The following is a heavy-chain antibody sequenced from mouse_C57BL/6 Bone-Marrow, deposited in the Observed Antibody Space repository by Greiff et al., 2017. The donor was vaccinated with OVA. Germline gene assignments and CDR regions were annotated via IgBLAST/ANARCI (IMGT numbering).Heavy chain of an antibody. V-gene: IGHV14-4*01. J-gene: IGHJ2*01. Sequence: EVKLQESGAELVRPGASVKLSCTASGFNIKDDYMHWVKQRPEQGLEWIGWIDPENGDTEYASKFQGKATITADTSSNTAYLQLSSLTSEDTAVYYCTTRVYYFDYWGQGTTLTVSS. CDR3: TTRVYYFDY. CDR1: GFNIKDDY. CDR2: IDPENGDT.